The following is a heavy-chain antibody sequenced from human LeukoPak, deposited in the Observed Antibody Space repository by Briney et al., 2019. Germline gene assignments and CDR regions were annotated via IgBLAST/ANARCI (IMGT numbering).Heavy chain of an antibody. V-gene: IGHV4-39*01. CDR1: GGSISSSSYY. CDR2: IYYTGRT. CDR3: ARLGIKYDYVWGSYRSIPYYFDY. D-gene: IGHD3-16*02. J-gene: IGHJ4*02. Sequence: SETLSLTCTVSGGSISSSSYYWRWIRQPPGKGLEWIATIYYTGRTYYNPSLKSRVTISIDTSKNQFSLKLSSVPAADTAVYYCARLGIKYDYVWGSYRSIPYYFDYWGQGTLVTVSS.